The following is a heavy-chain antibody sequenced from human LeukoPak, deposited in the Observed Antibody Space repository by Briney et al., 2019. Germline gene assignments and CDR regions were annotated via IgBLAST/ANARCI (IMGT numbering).Heavy chain of an antibody. D-gene: IGHD3-22*01. CDR3: ARGGPAPYRITLIVVASSTDAFDI. Sequence: GGSLRLSCAASGFTFYNYWMTWVRQAPGKGLEWVANIGQDGGEKYYVDSVKGRFTISRDNTKDSLYLQMNSLVADDTAVYYCARGGPAPYRITLIVVASSTDAFDIWGQGTMVTVSS. J-gene: IGHJ3*02. CDR2: IGQDGGEK. V-gene: IGHV3-7*03. CDR1: GFTFYNYW.